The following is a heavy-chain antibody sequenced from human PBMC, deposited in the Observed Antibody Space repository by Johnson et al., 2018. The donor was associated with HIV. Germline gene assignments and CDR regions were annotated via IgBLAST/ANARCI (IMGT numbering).Heavy chain of an antibody. CDR1: GFTFSSYA. CDR2: ISYDGSNK. V-gene: IGHV3-30-3*01. J-gene: IGHJ3*02. D-gene: IGHD6-19*01. CDR3: AREEEIAVAGGSAFDI. Sequence: QVQLVESGGRLVQPGGSLRLSCAASGFTFSSYAMHWVRQAPGKGLEWVAVISYDGSNKYYADSVKGRFTISRDNSKNTLYLQMNSLRAEDTAVYYCAREEEIAVAGGSAFDIWGQVTMVTVSS.